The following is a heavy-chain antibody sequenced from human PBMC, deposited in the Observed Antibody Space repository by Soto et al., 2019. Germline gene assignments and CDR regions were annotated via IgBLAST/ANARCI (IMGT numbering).Heavy chain of an antibody. Sequence: QVQLQESGPGLVKPSQTLSLTCTVSGGSISSGGYYWSWIRQHPGKGLEWIGYIYYSGSTYYNPSLKSRVTISVDTSKNQFSLKLSSVTAADTVVYYCARDRRGYSYSYYYGMDVWGQGTTVTVSS. CDR2: IYYSGST. V-gene: IGHV4-31*03. J-gene: IGHJ6*02. CDR1: GGSISSGGYY. D-gene: IGHD5-18*01. CDR3: ARDRRGYSYSYYYGMDV.